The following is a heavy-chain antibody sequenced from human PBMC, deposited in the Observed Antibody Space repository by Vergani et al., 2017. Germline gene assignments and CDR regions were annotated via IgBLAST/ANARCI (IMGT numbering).Heavy chain of an antibody. CDR3: ARGSCRGGSCYNPLFDY. CDR1: GGPINRQNYY. CDR2: IHTSGST. J-gene: IGHJ4*02. V-gene: IGHV4-61*02. D-gene: IGHD2-15*01. Sequence: QVQLQESGPGLGKPSQTRSLTCTVPGGPINRQNYYWSWIRQPAGKGLEWIVRIHTSGSTNYNPSLKSRVTMSVDTSKNQFSLNLTSVTSADTAVYFCARGSCRGGSCYNPLFDYWGQGILVTVSS.